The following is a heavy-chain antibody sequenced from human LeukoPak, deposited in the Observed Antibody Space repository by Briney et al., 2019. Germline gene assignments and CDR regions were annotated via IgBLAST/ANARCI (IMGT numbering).Heavy chain of an antibody. CDR1: GFTFSSYW. V-gene: IGHV3-74*01. CDR2: INSDGSGT. J-gene: IGHJ2*01. Sequence: GRSLRLSCAASGFTFSSYWMHWVRQAPGEGVVWVSRINSDGSGTSNADSVKGRLTISRDNARNTLYLQMTSLRAEDTAVYYCARDRTTVGCPVWYFDLWGRATLVTVSP. D-gene: IGHD1/OR15-1a*01. CDR3: ARDRTTVGCPVWYFDL.